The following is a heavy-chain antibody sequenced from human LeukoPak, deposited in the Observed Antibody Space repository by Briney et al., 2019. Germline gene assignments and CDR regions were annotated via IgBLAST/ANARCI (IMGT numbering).Heavy chain of an antibody. V-gene: IGHV3-33*01. CDR2: IWYDGGNK. J-gene: IGHJ4*02. Sequence: PGRSLRLTCAASGFTFSSYVMHWVRQAPGKGLEWVAVIWYDGGNKYYADSVKGRFTISRDNSKNTLYLQMNSLRAEDTAVYYCARVAPIYSSSLYYLDYWGQGTLVTVSS. D-gene: IGHD6-13*01. CDR1: GFTFSSYV. CDR3: ARVAPIYSSSLYYLDY.